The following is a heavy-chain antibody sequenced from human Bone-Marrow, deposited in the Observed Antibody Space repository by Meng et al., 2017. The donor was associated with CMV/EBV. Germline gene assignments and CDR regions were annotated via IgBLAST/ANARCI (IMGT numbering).Heavy chain of an antibody. CDR1: GFTFSSYA. D-gene: IGHD2-2*01. CDR3: ALNGDEEEEVVPVVAY. CDR2: ISGSGGST. Sequence: GESLKISCAASGFTFSSYAMSWVRQAPGKGLEWVSAISGSGGSTYYADSVKGRFTISRDNSKNTLYLQMNSLRAEDTAVYYCALNGDEEEEVVPVVAYWGQGTRVTGYS. V-gene: IGHV3-23*01. J-gene: IGHJ4*02.